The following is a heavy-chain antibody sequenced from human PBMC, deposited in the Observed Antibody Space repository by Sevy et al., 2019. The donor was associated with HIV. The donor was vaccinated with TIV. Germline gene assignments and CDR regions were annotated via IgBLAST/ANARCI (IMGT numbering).Heavy chain of an antibody. CDR1: GGTFSSYA. CDR3: ARGGLTIFGVVIIPVGYMDV. Sequence: ASVKVSCKASGGTFSSYAISWVRQAPGQGLEWMGGIIPIFGTANYAQKFQGRVTITADKSTSTAYMELGSLRSEDTAMYYCARGGLTIFGVVIIPVGYMDVWGKGTTVTVSS. CDR2: IIPIFGTA. D-gene: IGHD3-3*01. J-gene: IGHJ6*03. V-gene: IGHV1-69*06.